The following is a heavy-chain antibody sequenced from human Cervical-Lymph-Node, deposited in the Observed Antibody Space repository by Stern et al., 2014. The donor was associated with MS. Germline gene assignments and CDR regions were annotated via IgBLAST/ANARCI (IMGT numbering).Heavy chain of an antibody. CDR2: ISDDSHST. V-gene: IGHV3-11*06. D-gene: IGHD2-15*01. CDR1: GFIFSDYY. J-gene: IGHJ6*02. CDR3: VRGHIAVVVTADGLDV. Sequence: VQLVESGGGLVKPGGSLRLSCAASGFIFSDYYMTWIRLAPGTGLAWDSSISDDSHSTDYTDSVKGRYTISRDNAKNSPYLQMNSLRVDDTAVYYCVRGHIAVVVTADGLDVWGQGTTVTVSS.